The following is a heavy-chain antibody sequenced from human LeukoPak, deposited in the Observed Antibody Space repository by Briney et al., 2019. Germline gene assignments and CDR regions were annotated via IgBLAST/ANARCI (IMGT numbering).Heavy chain of an antibody. V-gene: IGHV4-39*01. CDR2: IYHSGTT. D-gene: IGHD2-8*02. CDR1: GGSIISSSYN. Sequence: SETLSLTCTVSGGSIISSSYNWGWLRQPPGKGLEWIGTIYHSGTTYYNPSFGSRLTISVDTSKNRFSLKLTSVTAADTAVYFCARLPTGFPNWFAPWGQGRLVTDSS. J-gene: IGHJ5*02. CDR3: ARLPTGFPNWFAP.